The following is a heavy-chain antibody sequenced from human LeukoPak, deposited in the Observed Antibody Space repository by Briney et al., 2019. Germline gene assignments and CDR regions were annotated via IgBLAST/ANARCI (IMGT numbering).Heavy chain of an antibody. CDR3: ARGQDDYTCDY. V-gene: IGHV4-31*03. CDR2: IYYSGST. D-gene: IGHD4-11*01. Sequence: MSSETLSLTCTVSGGSISSGGYYWSWIRQHPGKGLEWIGYIYYSGSTYYNPSLKSRVTISVDTSKNQFSLKLSSVTAADTAVYYCARGQDDYTCDYWGQGTLVTVSS. J-gene: IGHJ4*02. CDR1: GGSISSGGYY.